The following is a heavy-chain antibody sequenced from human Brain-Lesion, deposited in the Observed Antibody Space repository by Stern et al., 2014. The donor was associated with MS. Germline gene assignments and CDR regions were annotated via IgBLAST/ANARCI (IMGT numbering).Heavy chain of an antibody. CDR3: AKDKKDSSGWNLYFYGMDV. CDR1: GFTFSSYG. CDR2: IWVDGTKK. J-gene: IGHJ6*02. D-gene: IGHD6-19*01. V-gene: IGHV3-33*06. Sequence: VQLVEYGGGVVQPGRSLRLSCAVSGFTFSSYGMYWVRQAPGKGLEWVAGIWVDGTKKNYIESVKGRFTISRDNSKNTLSLQMTSLRAEDTAVYYCAKDKKDSSGWNLYFYGMDVWGQGTTVIVSS.